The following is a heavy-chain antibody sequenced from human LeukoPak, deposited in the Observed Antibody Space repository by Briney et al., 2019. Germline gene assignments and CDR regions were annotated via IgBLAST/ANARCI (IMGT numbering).Heavy chain of an antibody. CDR3: ARDLMGIAYRGAFYY. CDR2: ISSSSSFI. J-gene: IGHJ4*02. D-gene: IGHD6-13*01. V-gene: IGHV3-21*04. Sequence: PGGSLRLSCAGSGFNFSSYSMSWVRQAPWKGLEFVSSISSSSSFIYYADSVKGRFTISRDNSKNSLYLQMNSLRAEDTAVYYCARDLMGIAYRGAFYYWGQGTLVTVSS. CDR1: GFNFSSYS.